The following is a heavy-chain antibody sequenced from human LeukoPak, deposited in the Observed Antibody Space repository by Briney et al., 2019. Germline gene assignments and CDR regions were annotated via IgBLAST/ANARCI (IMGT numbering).Heavy chain of an antibody. CDR3: AKSIWLQPFDY. D-gene: IGHD5-24*01. J-gene: IGHJ4*02. Sequence: GTSLRLSCAASGFTFSSYAMHWVRQAPGKGLEWVSGISWNSGSISYADSVKGRFTISRDNAKNSLYLQMNSLRAEDTALYYCAKSIWLQPFDYWGQGTLVTVSP. CDR1: GFTFSSYA. CDR2: ISWNSGSI. V-gene: IGHV3-9*01.